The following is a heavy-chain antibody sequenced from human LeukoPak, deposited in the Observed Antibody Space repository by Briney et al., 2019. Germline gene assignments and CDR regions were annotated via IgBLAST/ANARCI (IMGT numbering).Heavy chain of an antibody. D-gene: IGHD5-18*01. J-gene: IGHJ4*02. CDR2: IKSDGSTT. Sequence: GGSLRLSCAASGFTFSSYWMHWVRQAPGKGLVWVSHIKSDGSTTTYADSVKGRFTISRDNAKNTLYLQMNSLRAEDTAVYYCARVVDTHFDYWGQGALVTVSS. CDR1: GFTFSSYW. V-gene: IGHV3-74*01. CDR3: ARVVDTHFDY.